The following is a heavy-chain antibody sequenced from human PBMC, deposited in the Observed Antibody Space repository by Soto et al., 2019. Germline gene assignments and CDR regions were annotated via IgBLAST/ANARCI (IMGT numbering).Heavy chain of an antibody. CDR2: IYSGGDT. CDR1: GFTVTSSY. D-gene: IGHD3-10*01. V-gene: IGHV3-53*04. CDR3: ARAYGSGSYPSDY. J-gene: IGHJ4*02. Sequence: PGGSLRLSCAASGFTVTSSYMGWVRQAPGKGLEWVSVIYSGGDTYYGDSVKGRFTISRHSFKNTLYLQMNSLRAEDTAVYYCARAYGSGSYPSDYWGQGTQVTVSS.